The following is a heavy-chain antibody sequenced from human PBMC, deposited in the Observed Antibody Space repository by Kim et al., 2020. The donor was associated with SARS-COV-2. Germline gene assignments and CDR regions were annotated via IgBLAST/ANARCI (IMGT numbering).Heavy chain of an antibody. V-gene: IGHV3-23*01. CDR3: AKDTQVVVAATNWFDP. Sequence: GGSLRLSCAASGFTFSSYAMSWVRQAPGKGLEWVSAISGSGGSTYYADSVKGRFTISRDNSKNTLYLQMNSLRAEDTAVYYCAKDTQVVVAATNWFDPWGQGTLVTVSS. J-gene: IGHJ5*02. CDR2: ISGSGGST. D-gene: IGHD2-15*01. CDR1: GFTFSSYA.